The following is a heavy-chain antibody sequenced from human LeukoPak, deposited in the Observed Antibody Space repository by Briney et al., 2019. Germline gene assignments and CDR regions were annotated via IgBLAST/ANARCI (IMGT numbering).Heavy chain of an antibody. V-gene: IGHV4-4*02. D-gene: IGHD1-26*01. CDR1: GGSISSSNW. CDR3: ASRPASETYFAVFDY. J-gene: IGHJ4*02. Sequence: PSGTLSLTCAVSGGSISSSNWWSWVRQPPGKGLEWIGEIYHSGSTNYNPSLKSRVTISVDKSKNQFSLKLNSVTAADTAVYYCASRPASETYFAVFDYWGQGTLVTVSS. CDR2: IYHSGST.